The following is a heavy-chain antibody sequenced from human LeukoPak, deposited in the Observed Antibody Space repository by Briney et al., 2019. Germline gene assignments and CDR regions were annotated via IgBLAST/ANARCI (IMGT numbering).Heavy chain of an antibody. V-gene: IGHV3-20*04. D-gene: IGHD6-6*01. J-gene: IGHJ4*02. Sequence: SGGSLRLSCAASGCTFDDYGMSWVRQAPGKGLGWVSGTNWNGGSTGYADSVKGRFTISRDNAKNSLYLQMNSLRAEDTALYYCARAVAARPNYFDYWGQGTLVTVSS. CDR2: TNWNGGST. CDR1: GCTFDDYG. CDR3: ARAVAARPNYFDY.